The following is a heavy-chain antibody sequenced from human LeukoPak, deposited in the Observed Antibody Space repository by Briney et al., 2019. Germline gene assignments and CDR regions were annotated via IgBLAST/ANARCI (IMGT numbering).Heavy chain of an antibody. CDR1: GGSISSGDYY. CDR3: ATVRALAAPLYYYYYYMDV. Sequence: TLSLTCTVSGGSISSGDYYWSWIRQPPGKVLEWIGYIYYSGSTYYNPSLKSRVTISVDTSKNQFSLKLSSVTAADTAVYYCATVRALAAPLYYYYYYMDVWGKGTTVTVSS. CDR2: IYYSGST. V-gene: IGHV4-30-4*08. J-gene: IGHJ6*03. D-gene: IGHD6-6*01.